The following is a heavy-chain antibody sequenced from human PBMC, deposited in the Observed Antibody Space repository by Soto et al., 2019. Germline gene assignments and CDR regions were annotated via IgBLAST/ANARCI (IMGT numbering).Heavy chain of an antibody. Sequence: SETLSLTCSVSGYSIRSGYYWGWVRQAPGKGLEWLGSVYHNGIMFHNPSFQSRVTISVDTSKNQFSLNLRSVTAADTAVYYCAALWFGELAFNYWGHGILVTV. V-gene: IGHV4-38-2*02. D-gene: IGHD3-10*01. J-gene: IGHJ4*01. CDR2: VYHNGIM. CDR3: AALWFGELAFNY. CDR1: GYSIRSGYY.